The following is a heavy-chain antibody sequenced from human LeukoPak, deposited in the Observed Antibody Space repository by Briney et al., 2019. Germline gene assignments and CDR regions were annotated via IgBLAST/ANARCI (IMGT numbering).Heavy chain of an antibody. J-gene: IGHJ4*02. Sequence: ASVKVSCKASGYTFTGYYMHWVRQAPGQGLEWMGWINPNSGGTNCAQEFQGRVTLTRDTSISTAYMELTRLSSDDTAVYYCARTPSLTYSSSWSASSQIYYFDYWGQGTLVTVSS. D-gene: IGHD6-13*01. CDR2: INPNSGGT. CDR3: ARTPSLTYSSSWSASSQIYYFDY. CDR1: GYTFTGYY. V-gene: IGHV1-2*02.